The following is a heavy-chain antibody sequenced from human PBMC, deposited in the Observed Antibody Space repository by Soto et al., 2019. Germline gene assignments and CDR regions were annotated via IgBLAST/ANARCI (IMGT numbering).Heavy chain of an antibody. D-gene: IGHD3-10*01. V-gene: IGHV3-30*18. J-gene: IGHJ4*02. Sequence: GGSLRLSCGGSGSTFSGYGMHWVRQAPGKGLDWLAVISYDGSKEYYADSVRGRFTISRDNSNNTLFLQMNSLRPEDTSVYYCAKDTTDHYGSGGHLDWWGQGLSVTVYS. CDR2: ISYDGSKE. CDR1: GSTFSGYG. CDR3: AKDTTDHYGSGGHLDW.